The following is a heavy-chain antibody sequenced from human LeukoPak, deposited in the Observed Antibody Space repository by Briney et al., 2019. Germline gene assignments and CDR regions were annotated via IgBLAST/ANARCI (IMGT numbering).Heavy chain of an antibody. CDR2: INHSGST. D-gene: IGHD2-2*01. Sequence: SSETLSLTCAVYGGSFSGYYWSWIRQPPGKGLEWIGEINHSGSTNYNPSLKSRVTISVDTSKNQFSLKLSSVTAADTAVYYCARAIVVVPAAPYGMDVWGQGTTVTVSS. CDR3: ARAIVVVPAAPYGMDV. CDR1: GGSFSGYY. J-gene: IGHJ6*02. V-gene: IGHV4-34*01.